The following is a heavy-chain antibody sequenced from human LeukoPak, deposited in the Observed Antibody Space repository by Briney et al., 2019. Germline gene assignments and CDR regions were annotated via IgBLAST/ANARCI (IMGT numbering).Heavy chain of an antibody. Sequence: GGSLRLSCAASGFTFSDAWMSWVRQAPGKGLEWVGRIKRTTDAGTTDYAAPVKGRFTISRDDSRNTLYLQMNSLKTEDTGVYYCTYGPGAMWPEYWGQGTLVTVSS. V-gene: IGHV3-15*01. CDR1: GFTFSDAW. D-gene: IGHD2-2*01. CDR2: IKRTTDAGTT. CDR3: TYGPGAMWPEY. J-gene: IGHJ4*02.